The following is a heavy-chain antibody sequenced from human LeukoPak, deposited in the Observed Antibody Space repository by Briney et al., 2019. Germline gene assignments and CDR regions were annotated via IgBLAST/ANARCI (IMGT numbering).Heavy chain of an antibody. Sequence: SETLSLTCAVYGDSFNEYYWSWVRQPPGKALEWIGEINHSGSTNYNASLKSRVTISVDKSLRQFFLRLSPVTAADTAVYYCARERASNNYYNYFDPWGQGTQVTVSS. D-gene: IGHD1-1*01. CDR2: INHSGST. CDR1: GDSFNEYY. CDR3: ARERASNNYYNYFDP. J-gene: IGHJ5*02. V-gene: IGHV4-34*01.